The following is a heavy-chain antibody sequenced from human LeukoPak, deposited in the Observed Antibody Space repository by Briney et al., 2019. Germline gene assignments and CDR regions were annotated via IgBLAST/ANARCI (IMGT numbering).Heavy chain of an antibody. Sequence: GGSLRLSCGASGLTFSSHAMNWVRQAPGKGLEWVSAISGGGTNTYYADSVKGRFTISRDNSKNTLYLQMDSLRAEDTAVYYCANRGDLSGWRTYFDYWGQGTLVTVSS. J-gene: IGHJ4*02. CDR2: ISGGGTNT. CDR1: GLTFSSHA. CDR3: ANRGDLSGWRTYFDY. V-gene: IGHV3-23*01. D-gene: IGHD6-19*01.